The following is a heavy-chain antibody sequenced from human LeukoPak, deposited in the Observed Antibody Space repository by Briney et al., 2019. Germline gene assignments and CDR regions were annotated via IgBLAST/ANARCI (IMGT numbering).Heavy chain of an antibody. CDR3: ARQGGSGTFGAFNV. CDR2: IHPGDSDI. CDR1: GYSFTSYW. Sequence: GESLKISCKGSGYSFTSYWIGWVRQMPGNGLEWMGIIHPGDSDIRYSPSFQGLVTISADMSISTAHLQWSSLKASDTAEYYCARQGGSGTFGAFNVWGQGTMVTVSS. D-gene: IGHD3-10*01. J-gene: IGHJ3*01. V-gene: IGHV5-51*01.